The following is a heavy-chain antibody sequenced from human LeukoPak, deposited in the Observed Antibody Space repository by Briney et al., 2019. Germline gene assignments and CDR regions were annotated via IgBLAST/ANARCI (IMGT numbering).Heavy chain of an antibody. Sequence: GGSLRLSCAASGFTFSSYWMSWVRQAPGKGLEWVANIKQDGSEKYYVDSVKGRFTISRDNAKNSLYLQMNSLRAEDTAVYYCARVLIAARPGEFRYYGTDVWGQGTTVTVSS. V-gene: IGHV3-7*01. CDR1: GFTFSSYW. J-gene: IGHJ6*02. CDR2: IKQDGSEK. D-gene: IGHD6-6*01. CDR3: ARVLIAARPGEFRYYGTDV.